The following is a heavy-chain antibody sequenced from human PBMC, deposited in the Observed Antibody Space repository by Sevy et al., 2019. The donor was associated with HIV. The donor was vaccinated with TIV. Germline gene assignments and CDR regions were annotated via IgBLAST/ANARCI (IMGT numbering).Heavy chain of an antibody. D-gene: IGHD2-2*02. CDR2: IIPLFDTV. CDR3: ARRSLRLGYCSRTGCYSAMDV. V-gene: IGHV1-69*05. J-gene: IGHJ6*02. Sequence: ASVKVSCKTSGGTFSSNAFTWVRQAPGQGLEWMGGIIPLFDTVDYAQKFQGRVTITTDESRTTAYMELSSLRSEDTAIYFCARRSLRLGYCSRTGCYSAMDVWGLGTTVTVSS. CDR1: GGTFSSNA.